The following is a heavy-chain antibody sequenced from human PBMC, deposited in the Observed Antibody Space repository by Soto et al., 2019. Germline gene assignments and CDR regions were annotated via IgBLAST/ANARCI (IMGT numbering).Heavy chain of an antibody. CDR2: IGNDGKRK. CDR1: GFTFSNFG. D-gene: IGHD3-22*01. CDR3: PKEGRLLIPPYSSDSPLDY. J-gene: IGHJ4*02. Sequence: GGSLRLSCTASGFTFSNFGFHWIRQAPGKGLEWVAAIGNDGKRKSYADSVKGRFTISRVTSENTVFLQMNSLTLDDTALYYCPKEGRLLIPPYSSDSPLDYWGQGTPVTV. V-gene: IGHV3-30*18.